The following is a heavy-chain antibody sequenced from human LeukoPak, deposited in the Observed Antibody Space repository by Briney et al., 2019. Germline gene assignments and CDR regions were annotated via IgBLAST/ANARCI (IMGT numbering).Heavy chain of an antibody. J-gene: IGHJ4*02. D-gene: IGHD3-3*01. V-gene: IGHV1-18*01. CDR3: ARSFWSGYSVDY. CDR1: GYTFTSYG. CDR2: ISAYNGNT. Sequence: ASVKVSCKASGYTFTSYGIGWVRQAPGQGLEWMGWISAYNGNTNYAQKLQGRVTMTTDTSTSTAYMELRSLRSDDTAVYYCARSFWSGYSVDYWGQGTLVTVSS.